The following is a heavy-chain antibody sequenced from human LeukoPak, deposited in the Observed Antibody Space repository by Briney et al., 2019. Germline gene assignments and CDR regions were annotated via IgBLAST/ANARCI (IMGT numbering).Heavy chain of an antibody. D-gene: IGHD6-13*01. V-gene: IGHV1-18*01. CDR3: ARDSSSWYGVYFDY. J-gene: IGHJ4*02. CDR2: ISAYNGNT. CDR1: GYTVTSYG. Sequence: ASVKVSCKASGYTVTSYGISWVRQAPGQGLEWMGWISAYNGNTNYAQKLQGRVTMTTDTSTSTAYMELRSLRSDDTAVYYCARDSSSWYGVYFDYWGQGTLVTVSS.